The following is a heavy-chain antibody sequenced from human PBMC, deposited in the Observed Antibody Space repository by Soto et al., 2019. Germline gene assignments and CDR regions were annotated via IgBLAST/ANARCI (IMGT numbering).Heavy chain of an antibody. Sequence: SETLSLTCTVCGGSISSYYWSWIRQPAGKGLEWIGRIYTSGSTNYNPSLKSRVTMSVDTSKNQFSLKLSSVTAADTAVYYCARAPPPYSSSSDYFDYWGQGTLVTVSS. J-gene: IGHJ4*02. D-gene: IGHD6-6*01. V-gene: IGHV4-4*07. CDR3: ARAPPPYSSSSDYFDY. CDR2: IYTSGST. CDR1: GGSISSYY.